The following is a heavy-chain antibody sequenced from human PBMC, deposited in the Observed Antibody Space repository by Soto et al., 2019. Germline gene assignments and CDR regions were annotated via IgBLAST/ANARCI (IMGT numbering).Heavy chain of an antibody. D-gene: IGHD5-12*01. CDR2: INHSGST. V-gene: IGHV4-34*01. CDR1: GESFIGYY. Sequence: WETLSLTCAAYGESFIGYYLTWIRQAPGKGLEWIGEINHSGSTNYNPCLKGRVTISIDTSKNQFSLKLNSVTAADTSVYYCARADIVTTNWFDPWGQGTLVTGSS. J-gene: IGHJ5*01. CDR3: ARADIVTTNWFDP.